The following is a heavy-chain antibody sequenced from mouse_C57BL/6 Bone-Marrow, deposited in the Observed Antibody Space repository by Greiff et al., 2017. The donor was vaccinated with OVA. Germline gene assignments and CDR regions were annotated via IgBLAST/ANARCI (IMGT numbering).Heavy chain of an antibody. V-gene: IGHV1-50*01. CDR3: ARDAMDY. CDR2: IDPSDSYT. J-gene: IGHJ4*01. CDR1: GYTFTSYW. Sequence: VQLQQPGAELVKPGASVKLSCKASGYTFTSYWMQWVKQRPGQGLEWIGEIDPSDSYTNYNQKFKGKATLTVDTSSSTAYMQLSSLTSEDSAVYCCARDAMDYWGQGTSVTVSS.